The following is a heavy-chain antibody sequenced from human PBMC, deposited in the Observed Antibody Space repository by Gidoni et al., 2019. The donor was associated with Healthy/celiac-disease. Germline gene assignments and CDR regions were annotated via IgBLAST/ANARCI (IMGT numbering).Heavy chain of an antibody. J-gene: IGHJ6*02. CDR1: GFTFSSYG. Sequence: QVQLVESGGGVVQPGGSLRLSCAASGFTFSSYGMHWVRQAPGKGLEWVAFIRYDGSNKYYADSVKGRFTISRDSSKNTLYLQMNSLRAEDTAVYYCAKVIHDYGGNSNGMDVWGQGTTVTVSS. CDR2: IRYDGSNK. V-gene: IGHV3-30*02. D-gene: IGHD4-17*01. CDR3: AKVIHDYGGNSNGMDV.